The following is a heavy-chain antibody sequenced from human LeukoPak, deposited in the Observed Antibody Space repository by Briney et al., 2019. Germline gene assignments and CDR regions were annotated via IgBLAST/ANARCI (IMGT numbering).Heavy chain of an antibody. CDR3: ARVPGYDSSGYFDY. V-gene: IGHV3-30-3*01. CDR2: ISYDGSNK. CDR1: GFTLSSYA. D-gene: IGHD3-22*01. J-gene: IGHJ4*02. Sequence: GGSLRLSCAVSGFTLSSYAMRWVRQAPGKGLEWVAVISYDGSNKYYADSVKGRFTISRDNSKNTLYLQMNSLRAEDTAVYYCARVPGYDSSGYFDYWGQGTLVTVSS.